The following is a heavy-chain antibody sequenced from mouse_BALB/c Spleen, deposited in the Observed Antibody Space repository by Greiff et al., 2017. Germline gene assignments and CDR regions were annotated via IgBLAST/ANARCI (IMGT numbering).Heavy chain of an antibody. J-gene: IGHJ4*01. D-gene: IGHD1-3*01. CDR2: ISYSGST. CDR3: ARSGKGYYAMDY. Sequence: VQLKQSGPGLVKPSQSLSLTCTVTGYSITSDYAWNWIRQFPGNKLEWMGYISYSGSTSYNPSLKSRISITRDTSKNQFFLQLNSVTTEDTATYYCARSGKGYYAMDYWGQGTSVTVSS. V-gene: IGHV3-2*02. CDR1: GYSITSDYA.